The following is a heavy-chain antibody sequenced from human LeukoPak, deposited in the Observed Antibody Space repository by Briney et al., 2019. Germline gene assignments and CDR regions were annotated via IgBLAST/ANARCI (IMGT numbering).Heavy chain of an antibody. CDR2: ISSSSSYI. V-gene: IGHV3-21*04. Sequence: GGSLRLSCAASGFTFSSYSMNWVRQAPGKGLEWVSSISSSSSYIYYADSVKGRFTISRDNAKNSLSLQMNSLRAEDTAIYYCARDRRGVTTMGYYYYMDVWGKGTTVTISS. CDR3: ARDRRGVTTMGYYYYMDV. D-gene: IGHD4-17*01. CDR1: GFTFSSYS. J-gene: IGHJ6*03.